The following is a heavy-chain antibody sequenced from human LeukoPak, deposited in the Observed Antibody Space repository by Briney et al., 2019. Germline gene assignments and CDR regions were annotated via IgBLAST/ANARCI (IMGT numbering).Heavy chain of an antibody. Sequence: GGSLRLSCAASGFTVSSNYMSWVRQAPGKGLEWVSVVYSGGSTHYADSVKGRFTISRDNSKNTLYLHMNSLRAEDTAVYYCATADSGSYSSGFDYWGQGTLVPVSS. J-gene: IGHJ4*02. CDR1: GFTVSSNY. D-gene: IGHD1-26*01. CDR2: VYSGGST. V-gene: IGHV3-66*01. CDR3: ATADSGSYSSGFDY.